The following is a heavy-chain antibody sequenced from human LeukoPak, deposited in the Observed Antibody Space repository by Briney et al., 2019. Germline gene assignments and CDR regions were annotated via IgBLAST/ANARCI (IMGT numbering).Heavy chain of an antibody. V-gene: IGHV4-30-4*08. J-gene: IGHJ6*03. CDR1: GGSISSGDYC. Sequence: SETLSLTCTVSGGSISSGDYCWIWIPQPPGKGLEWIGYINYSGSTNYTPTRRSRVTITVDTSKNQFSLKLSSVTAADTAVYDGARVSNDFGSGYHMDVWGKGTTVTVSS. CDR2: INYSGST. CDR3: ARVSNDFGSGYHMDV. D-gene: IGHD3-3*01.